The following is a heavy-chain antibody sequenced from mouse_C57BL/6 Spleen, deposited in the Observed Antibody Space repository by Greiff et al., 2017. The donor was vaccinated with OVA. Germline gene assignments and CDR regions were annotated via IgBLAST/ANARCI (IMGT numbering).Heavy chain of an antibody. CDR3: ARSGYDYDGVYYAMDY. CDR2: IYPGDGDT. Sequence: VHLVESGPELVKPGASVKISCKASGYAFSSSWMNWVKQRPGKGLEWIGRIYPGDGDTNYNGKFKGKATLTADKSSSTAYMQLSSLTSEDSAVYFCARSGYDYDGVYYAMDYWGQGTSVTVSS. D-gene: IGHD2-4*01. V-gene: IGHV1-82*01. CDR1: GYAFSSSW. J-gene: IGHJ4*01.